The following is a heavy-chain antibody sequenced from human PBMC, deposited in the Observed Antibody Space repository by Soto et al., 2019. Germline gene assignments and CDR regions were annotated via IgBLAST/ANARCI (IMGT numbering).Heavy chain of an antibody. Sequence: QVQLVQSGAEVKKPGSSVKVSCKASGGTFSSYTISWVRQAPGQGLEWMGRIIPILGIANYAQKFQGRVTITADKSTSTAYMELSSLRSEDTAVYYCARSGSSSFYYYHYMDVWGKGTTVTVSS. CDR3: ARSGSSSFYYYHYMDV. V-gene: IGHV1-69*02. CDR1: GGTFSSYT. D-gene: IGHD6-6*01. J-gene: IGHJ6*03. CDR2: IIPILGIA.